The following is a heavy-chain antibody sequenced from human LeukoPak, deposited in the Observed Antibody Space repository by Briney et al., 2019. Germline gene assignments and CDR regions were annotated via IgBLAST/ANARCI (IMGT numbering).Heavy chain of an antibody. D-gene: IGHD3-16*02. Sequence: GGSLRLSCAASGFTFSSYWMSWVRQAPGKGLEWVANIKLDGSEKYYVDSVKGRFTISRDNAKKSLYLQMNSLRDEDTAVYHCARDFFAFGGVIALLDYWGQGTLVTVSS. J-gene: IGHJ4*02. CDR2: IKLDGSEK. V-gene: IGHV3-7*01. CDR1: GFTFSSYW. CDR3: ARDFFAFGGVIALLDY.